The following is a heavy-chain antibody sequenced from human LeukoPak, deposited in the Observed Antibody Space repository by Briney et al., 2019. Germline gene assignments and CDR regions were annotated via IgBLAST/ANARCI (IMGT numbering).Heavy chain of an antibody. D-gene: IGHD2-15*01. CDR2: IWYDGSNK. CDR1: GFTFSSYG. CDR3: VRELEGGLGDY. J-gene: IGHJ4*01. Sequence: GGSLRLSCAASGFTFSSYGMYWVRQAPGKGLEWVAVIWYDGSNKYYADSVKGRFTISRDNSKNTLYLQMNSLRAEDTAVYYCVRELEGGLGDYWGQEPWSPSPQ. V-gene: IGHV3-33*07.